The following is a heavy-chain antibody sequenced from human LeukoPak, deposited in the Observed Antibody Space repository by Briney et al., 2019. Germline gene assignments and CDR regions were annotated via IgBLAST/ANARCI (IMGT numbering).Heavy chain of an antibody. D-gene: IGHD4-17*01. J-gene: IGHJ4*02. CDR1: GFTVSSNY. V-gene: IGHV3-53*01. CDR2: IYSGGST. Sequence: PGGSLRLSCAASGFTVSSNYMSWVRQAPGKGLEWVSVIYSGGSTYYADSVKGRFTISRDNSKNTLYLQMNSLRAEDTAVYYCARVRDGDYPGYFDYWGQGTLVTVSS. CDR3: ARVRDGDYPGYFDY.